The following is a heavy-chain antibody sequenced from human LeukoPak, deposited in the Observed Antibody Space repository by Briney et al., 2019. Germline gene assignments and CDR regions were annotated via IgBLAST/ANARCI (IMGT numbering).Heavy chain of an antibody. D-gene: IGHD6-13*01. CDR1: GYTFTSYD. V-gene: IGHV1-8*01. Sequence: GASVEVSCKASGYTFTSYDINWVRQATGQGLEWMGWMNPNSGNTGYAQKFQGRVTMTRNTSISTAYMELSSLRSEDTAVYYCARDTWIAAAGPLDYWGQGTLVTVSS. J-gene: IGHJ4*02. CDR3: ARDTWIAAAGPLDY. CDR2: MNPNSGNT.